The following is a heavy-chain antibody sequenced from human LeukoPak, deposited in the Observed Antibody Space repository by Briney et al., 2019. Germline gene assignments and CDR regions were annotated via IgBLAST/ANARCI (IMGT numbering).Heavy chain of an antibody. V-gene: IGHV4-4*07. CDR2: IYTSGST. J-gene: IGHJ3*02. CDR1: GGSINGYF. CDR3: ARLPGGDSSSVVAFDI. Sequence: SETLSLTCTVFGGSINGYFWSWIRQPPGKGLEWIGRIYTSGSTNYNPSLKSRVTMSVDTSKNQFSLNLRSVTAADTAVYYCARLPGGDSSSVVAFDIWGQGTMVTVSS. D-gene: IGHD2-21*02.